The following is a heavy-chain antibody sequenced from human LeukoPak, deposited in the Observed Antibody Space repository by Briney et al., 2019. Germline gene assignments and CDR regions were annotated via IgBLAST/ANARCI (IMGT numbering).Heavy chain of an antibody. CDR1: GFTFSNYA. CDR3: AKDHYGGNPRTNYYYYMDV. V-gene: IGHV3-23*01. CDR2: VSGIGDKP. J-gene: IGHJ6*03. Sequence: YPGGSLRLSCAASGFTFSNYAMSWVRQAPGKGLEWVSAVSGIGDKPYYADSVKGRFTISRDNSKNTLYLQINSLRAEDTAVYYCAKDHYGGNPRTNYYYYMDVWGKGTTVTVSS. D-gene: IGHD4/OR15-4a*01.